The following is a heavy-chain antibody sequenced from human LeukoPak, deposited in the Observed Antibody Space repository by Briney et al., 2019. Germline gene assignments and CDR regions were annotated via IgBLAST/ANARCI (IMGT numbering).Heavy chain of an antibody. Sequence: PSETLSLTCAVYGGSFSGYYWSWIRQPPGKGLEWIGEINHSGSTNYNPSLKSRVTTSVDTSKNQFSLKLSSVTAADTAVYYCARIKGTAIDYWGAGALVTVSS. V-gene: IGHV4-34*01. CDR3: ARIKGTAIDY. CDR1: GGSFSGYY. CDR2: INHSGST. J-gene: IGHJ4*02. D-gene: IGHD1-1*01.